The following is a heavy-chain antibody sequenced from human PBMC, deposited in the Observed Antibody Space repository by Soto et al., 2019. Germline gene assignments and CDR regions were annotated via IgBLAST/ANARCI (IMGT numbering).Heavy chain of an antibody. CDR3: ARELSKASMTATVTVQYWYFDL. CDR1: GGSISSGGYY. V-gene: IGHV4-31*03. D-gene: IGHD4-17*01. CDR2: IYYSGST. J-gene: IGHJ2*01. Sequence: QVQLQESGPGLVKPSQTLSLTCTVSGGSISSGGYYWSWIRQHPGKGLEWIGYIYYSGSTYYNPSLKSRVTISVETSKNQFSLKLSSVTAADTAVYYCARELSKASMTATVTVQYWYFDLWGRGTLVTVSS.